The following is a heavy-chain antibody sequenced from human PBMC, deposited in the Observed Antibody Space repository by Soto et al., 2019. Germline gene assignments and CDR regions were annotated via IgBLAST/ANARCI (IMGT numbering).Heavy chain of an antibody. CDR3: AKWALMVSWFDP. CDR2: ISGSGGST. Sequence: GSLRLSCAASGFTFSSYAMSWVRQAPGKGLEWVSAISGSGGSTYYADSVKGRSTISRDNSKNTLYLQMNSLRAEDTAVYYCAKWALMVSWFDPWGQGTLVTVSS. D-gene: IGHD2-8*01. J-gene: IGHJ5*02. V-gene: IGHV3-23*01. CDR1: GFTFSSYA.